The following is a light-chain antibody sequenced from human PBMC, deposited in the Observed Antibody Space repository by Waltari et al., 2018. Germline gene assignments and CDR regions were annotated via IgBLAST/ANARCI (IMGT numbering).Light chain of an antibody. CDR3: QQYGNSGS. J-gene: IGKJ3*01. Sequence: EIVLTRSPGTLSLSPGETATLSCRASQTVTRSYLTWYQHKPGQAPRLLIYAASSRASGVPDRFSGSGSGTEFTLTISRLEPEDFAVYYCQQYGNSGSFGPGTTVDI. CDR2: AAS. CDR1: QTVTRSY. V-gene: IGKV3-20*01.